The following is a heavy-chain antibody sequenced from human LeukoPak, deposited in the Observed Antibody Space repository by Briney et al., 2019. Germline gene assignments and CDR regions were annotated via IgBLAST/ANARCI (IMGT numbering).Heavy chain of an antibody. V-gene: IGHV1-18*01. CDR1: GYTFTSYG. J-gene: IGHJ4*02. D-gene: IGHD6-19*01. CDR3: ARVITAGYSSGWADY. Sequence: ASVKVSCKASGYTFTSYGISWVRQAPGQGLEWMGWISAYNGNTNYAQKLQGRVTMTTDTSTSTAYMELRSLRSDDTAVYYCARVITAGYSSGWADYWGQGTLVTVSS. CDR2: ISAYNGNT.